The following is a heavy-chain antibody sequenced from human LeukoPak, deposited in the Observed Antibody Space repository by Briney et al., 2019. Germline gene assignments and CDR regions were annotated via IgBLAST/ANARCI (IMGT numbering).Heavy chain of an antibody. CDR1: GYTFTTYG. CDR3: AREAPVAAGSDAFDI. V-gene: IGHV1-18*03. CDR2: ISPYNSNT. D-gene: IGHD6-19*01. Sequence: ASVKVSCKSSGYTFTTYGISWTRQAPGQSLEWMGWISPYNSNTKYAQKLQGRVTMTTDTSTNTAYMEVRSLRSDDMAVYYCAREAPVAAGSDAFDIWGQGTMVTVSS. J-gene: IGHJ3*02.